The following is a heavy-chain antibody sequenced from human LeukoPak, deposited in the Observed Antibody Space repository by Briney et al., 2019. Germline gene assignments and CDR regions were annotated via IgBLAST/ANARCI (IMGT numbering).Heavy chain of an antibody. J-gene: IGHJ4*02. V-gene: IGHV3-21*01. CDR1: GFTFSSYS. D-gene: IGHD4-23*01. CDR2: ISSSSSYI. Sequence: PGGSLRLSCAASGFTFSSYSMNWVRQAPGKGLEWVSSISSSSSYIYYADSVKGRFTISRDNAKNSLYLQMNSLRAEDTAAYCCARESYYGGNSDYWGQGTLVTVSS. CDR3: ARESYYGGNSDY.